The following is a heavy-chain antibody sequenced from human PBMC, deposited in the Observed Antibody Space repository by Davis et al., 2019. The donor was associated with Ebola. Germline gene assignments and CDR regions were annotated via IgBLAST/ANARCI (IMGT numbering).Heavy chain of an antibody. D-gene: IGHD3-22*01. V-gene: IGHV1-2*04. CDR3: ARGQKQYYYDSSGYNYYYYGMDV. CDR2: INPNSGGT. Sequence: AASVKVSCKASGYTFTGYYMHWVRQAPGQGLEWMGWINPNSGGTNYAQKFQGWVTMTRDTSISTAYMELSRLRSDDTAVYYCARGQKQYYYDSSGYNYYYYGMDVWGQGTTVTVSS. J-gene: IGHJ6*02. CDR1: GYTFTGYY.